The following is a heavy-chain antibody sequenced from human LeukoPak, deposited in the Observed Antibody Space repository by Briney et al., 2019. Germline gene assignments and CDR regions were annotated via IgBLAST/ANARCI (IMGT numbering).Heavy chain of an antibody. CDR3: ARDRRDGYCLGH. V-gene: IGHV3-66*01. CDR2: MYSGGTT. Sequence: GGSLRLSCAASGFTFSSYAMSWVRQAPGKGLEWVSVMYSGGTTYYADSVKGRFTISRDSSKNTVNLQMNSLRAEDTAVYYCARDRRDGYCLGHWGQGTLVTVSS. CDR1: GFTFSSYA. D-gene: IGHD5-24*01. J-gene: IGHJ4*02.